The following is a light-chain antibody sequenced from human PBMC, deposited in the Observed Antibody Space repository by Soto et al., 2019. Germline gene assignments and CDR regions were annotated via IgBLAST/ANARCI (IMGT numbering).Light chain of an antibody. CDR2: EVN. Sequence: QSALTQPASVSGSPGQSITLSCIGTGSDVGSYNYVSWYQQRPGKAPKLMIYEVNNRPSGVSNRFSASKSAFTASLTISGLQAEDEADYYCSSYTTSYFYVFGPGTKLTVL. CDR3: SSYTTSYFYV. J-gene: IGLJ1*01. CDR1: GSDVGSYNY. V-gene: IGLV2-14*01.